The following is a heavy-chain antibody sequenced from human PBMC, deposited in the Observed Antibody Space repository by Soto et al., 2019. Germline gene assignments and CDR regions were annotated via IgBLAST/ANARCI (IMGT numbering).Heavy chain of an antibody. D-gene: IGHD3-9*01. J-gene: IGHJ3*02. Sequence: PSETLSLTCTVSGGSISSGDYYWSWIRQPPGKGLEWIGYIYYSGSTNYNPSLKSRVTISVDTSKNQFSLKLSSVTAADTAVYYCARGSLRYFDWLSPYGAFDIWGQGTMVTVSS. CDR1: GGSISSGDYY. CDR3: ARGSLRYFDWLSPYGAFDI. V-gene: IGHV4-30-4*01. CDR2: IYYSGST.